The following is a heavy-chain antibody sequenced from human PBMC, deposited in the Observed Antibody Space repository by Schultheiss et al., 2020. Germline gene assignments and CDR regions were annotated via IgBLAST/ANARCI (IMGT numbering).Heavy chain of an antibody. CDR2: IYHSGST. V-gene: IGHV4-4*02. Sequence: SETLSLTCAVSGGSISSDNWWSWVRQPPGKGLEWIGEIYHSGSTNYSPSLKSRVTMSVDKSKNQFSLKLNSVTAADTATYYCARVDYGDYSRDSWGQGTLVNVYS. CDR1: GGSISSDNW. D-gene: IGHD4-17*01. J-gene: IGHJ4*02. CDR3: ARVDYGDYSRDS.